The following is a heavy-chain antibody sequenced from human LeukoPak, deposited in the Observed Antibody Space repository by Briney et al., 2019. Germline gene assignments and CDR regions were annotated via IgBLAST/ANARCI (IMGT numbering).Heavy chain of an antibody. D-gene: IGHD1-26*01. CDR2: IVVGSGNT. CDR3: AAGVVGDRGW. Sequence: SVKVSCKASGFTFRNSAMHWVRQARGQRLEWVGWIVVGSGNTIYAQKFQERVTITRDIYTSTAYMELRSLRFDDTAVYYCAAGVVGDRGWWGQGTLVTVSS. J-gene: IGHJ4*02. V-gene: IGHV1-58*02. CDR1: GFTFRNSA.